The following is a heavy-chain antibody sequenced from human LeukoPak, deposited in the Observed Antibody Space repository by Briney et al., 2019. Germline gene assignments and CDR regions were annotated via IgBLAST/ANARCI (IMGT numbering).Heavy chain of an antibody. CDR3: ARPGRDGYNSLVGHFDY. Sequence: GESLKISCKGSGDSFTSYWIGWVRQMPGKGLEWMGIIYPGDSDTRYSPSFQGQVTISADKSISTAYLQWSSLKASDTAMYYCARPGRDGYNSLVGHFDYWGQGTLVTVSS. CDR1: GDSFTSYW. J-gene: IGHJ4*02. D-gene: IGHD5-24*01. V-gene: IGHV5-51*01. CDR2: IYPGDSDT.